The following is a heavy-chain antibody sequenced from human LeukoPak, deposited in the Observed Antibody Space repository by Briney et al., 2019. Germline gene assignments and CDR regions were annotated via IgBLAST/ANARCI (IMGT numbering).Heavy chain of an antibody. CDR2: IKQDGSEK. CDR3: ARYSGSRHTLDY. CDR1: GFTFSSYW. Sequence: GGSLRLSCEASGFTFSSYWMSWVRQAPGKGLEWVANIKQDGSEKNYVDSVKGQFTISRDNAKNSLYLQMISLRAEDTAMYYCARYSGSRHTLDYWGQGILVTVSS. V-gene: IGHV3-7*03. D-gene: IGHD1-26*01. J-gene: IGHJ4*02.